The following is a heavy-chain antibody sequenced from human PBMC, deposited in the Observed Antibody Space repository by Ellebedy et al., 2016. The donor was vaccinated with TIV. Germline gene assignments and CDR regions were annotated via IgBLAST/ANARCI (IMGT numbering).Heavy chain of an antibody. D-gene: IGHD5-18*01. CDR3: ARDRESAMGRYFDY. J-gene: IGHJ4*02. Sequence: GESLKISXAASGFTFSSYSMNWVRQAPGKGLEWVSSISSSSSYIYYADSVKGRFTISRDNAKNSLYLQMNSLRAEDTAVYYCARDRESAMGRYFDYWGQGTLVTVSS. CDR1: GFTFSSYS. V-gene: IGHV3-21*01. CDR2: ISSSSSYI.